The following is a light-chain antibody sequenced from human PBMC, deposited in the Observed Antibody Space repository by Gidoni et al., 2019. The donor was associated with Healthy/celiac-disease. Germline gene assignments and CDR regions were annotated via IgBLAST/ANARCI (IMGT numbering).Light chain of an antibody. J-gene: IGKJ3*01. CDR2: ESS. CDR1: QDISNY. CDR3: QQYDNLPPFT. V-gene: IGKV1-33*01. Sequence: ETQMTQSPSSLSASVGDRVTNTCQASQDISNYLNWYQQKPGKAPKLLIYESSNLETGVPSSFSGSGSGTDFTFTISSLQPEDIATYYCQQYDNLPPFTFGPGTKVDIK.